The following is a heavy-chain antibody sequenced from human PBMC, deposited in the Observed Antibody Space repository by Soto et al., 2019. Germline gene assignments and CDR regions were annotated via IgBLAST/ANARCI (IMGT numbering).Heavy chain of an antibody. D-gene: IGHD3-10*01. CDR3: AKDGANFGEFSY. J-gene: IGHJ4*02. CDR1: GFTFSSYA. V-gene: IGHV3-23*01. Sequence: EVQLLESGGGLVQPGGSLRLSCAASGFTFSSYAMSWVRQAPGKGLEWVSTISGSGRSTYYPDSVKARFTISRDNSKNTLYLQMNSLRADDTAVYYCAKDGANFGEFSYWGQGTLVTVSS. CDR2: ISGSGRST.